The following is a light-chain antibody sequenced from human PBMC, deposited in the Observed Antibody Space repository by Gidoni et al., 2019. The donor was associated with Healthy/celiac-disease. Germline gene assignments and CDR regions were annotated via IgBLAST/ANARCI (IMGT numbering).Light chain of an antibody. J-gene: IGKJ4*01. CDR2: DAS. V-gene: IGKV1-33*01. CDR3: QQYDNLPLT. Sequence: DIQMTQSPSSLSASVGDRVTITCQASQDISTYLNWYQQKPGKAPKLLIYDASKLETGVPSRFSGSGSGTDFTFTISSLQPEDSATYYCQQYDNLPLTFGGXTKVEIK. CDR1: QDISTY.